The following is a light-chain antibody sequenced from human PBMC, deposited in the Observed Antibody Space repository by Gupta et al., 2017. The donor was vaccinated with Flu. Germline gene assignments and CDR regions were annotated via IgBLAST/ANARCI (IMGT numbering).Light chain of an antibody. V-gene: IGKV1-39*01. J-gene: IGKJ2*01. Sequence: GDRVTITCRASQSISSYLNWYQQKPGKAPKLLIYAASSLQSGVPSRFSGSGSGTDFTLTISSLQPEDFATYYCQQSYSTPYTFVQGTKLEI. CDR3: QQSYSTPYT. CDR1: QSISSY. CDR2: AAS.